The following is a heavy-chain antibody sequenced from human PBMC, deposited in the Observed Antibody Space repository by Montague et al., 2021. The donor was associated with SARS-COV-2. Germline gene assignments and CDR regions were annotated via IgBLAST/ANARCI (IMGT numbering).Heavy chain of an antibody. J-gene: IGHJ4*02. Sequence: CAISGDSVSTYSVAWDWIRQSPSRGLEWLGMTNYTGSAWNNESAAFVKGRITNNPATPNNQFSLHLTSVTPEATAVYYCARHSYRTFDFWGQGTLVTVSS. D-gene: IGHD3-10*01. CDR1: GDSVSTYSVA. CDR3: ARHSYRTFDF. CDR2: TNYTGSAWNN. V-gene: IGHV6-1*01.